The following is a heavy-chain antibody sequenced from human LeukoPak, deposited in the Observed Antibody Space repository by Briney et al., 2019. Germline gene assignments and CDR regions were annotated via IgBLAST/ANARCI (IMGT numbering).Heavy chain of an antibody. CDR1: GGPFSGYF. J-gene: IGHJ4*02. D-gene: IGHD3-10*01. CDR3: ARRYYYNCGSFPFDF. V-gene: IGHV4-34*01. CDR2: IHNSGTT. Sequence: SQTLSLTSAVSGGPFSGYFWSWIRQSSGKGLEWIGEIHNSGTTNYNPSLNSRVTISEDTSKNQFCLNLSSVTAADTAVYYCARRYYYNCGSFPFDFWGQGTLVTVSS.